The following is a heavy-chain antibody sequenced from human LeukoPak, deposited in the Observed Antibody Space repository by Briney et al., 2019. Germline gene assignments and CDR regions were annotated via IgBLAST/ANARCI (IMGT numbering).Heavy chain of an antibody. CDR2: IYYTGST. J-gene: IGHJ4*02. Sequence: SETLSLTCTVSGGSISSYYWSWFRQPPGKGLEWIGYIYYTGSTNYNPSLKSRVTMFVDMSKNQFSLRLSSVTAADTAVYYCARHRAYSSSSPFDYWGQGTLVTVSS. CDR3: ARHRAYSSSSPFDY. V-gene: IGHV4-59*08. D-gene: IGHD6-6*01. CDR1: GGSISSYY.